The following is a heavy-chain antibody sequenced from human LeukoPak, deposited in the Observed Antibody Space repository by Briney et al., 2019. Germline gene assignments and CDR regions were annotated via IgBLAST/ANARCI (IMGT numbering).Heavy chain of an antibody. CDR1: GDSISSYY. V-gene: IGHV4-4*07. CDR2: MYTSGST. Sequence: SGTLSLTCTVSGDSISSYYWSWIRQPAGKGLEWIGHMYTSGSTNYNPSLKSRVTMSVDTSKNQLSLKERSATAADTAVYYCARLRVVVGTRGPQWFDPWGQGTLVTVSS. CDR3: ARLRVVVGTRGPQWFDP. D-gene: IGHD1-1*01. J-gene: IGHJ5*02.